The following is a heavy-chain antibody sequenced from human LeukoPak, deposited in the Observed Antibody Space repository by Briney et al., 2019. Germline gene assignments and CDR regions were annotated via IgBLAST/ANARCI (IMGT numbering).Heavy chain of an antibody. J-gene: IGHJ4*02. V-gene: IGHV4-59*01. CDR2: IFYSGST. CDR3: ARGPAFDY. Sequence: SETLSLTCTVSGGSISNYYWSWLRQPPGNGLEWIGYIFYSGSTKYNPSLKSPVTISLDTSKNQFSLKLTSVTAADTAVYYCARGPAFDYWGQGTLVTVSS. CDR1: GGSISNYY.